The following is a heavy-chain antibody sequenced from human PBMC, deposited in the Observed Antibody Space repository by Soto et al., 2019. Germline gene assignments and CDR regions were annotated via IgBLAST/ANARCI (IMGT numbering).Heavy chain of an antibody. Sequence: PGVSLRLSCAASGFTFSDHYMDWVRQAPGKGLEWVGRTRNKANSYTTEYAASVKGRFTISRDDSKNSLYLQMNSLKTEDTAVYYWARPGGYLYYFDDWGQGTLVPVSS. CDR2: TRNKANSYTT. CDR1: GFTFSDHY. V-gene: IGHV3-72*01. CDR3: ARPGGYLYYFDD. D-gene: IGHD5-12*01. J-gene: IGHJ4*02.